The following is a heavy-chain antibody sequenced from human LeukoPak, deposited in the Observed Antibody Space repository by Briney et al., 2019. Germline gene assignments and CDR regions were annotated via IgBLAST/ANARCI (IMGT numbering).Heavy chain of an antibody. CDR3: ARYNWNYEPGDFDY. CDR1: GYTFTSYD. Sequence: GASVKVSCKASGYTFTSYDINWVRQATGQGLEWMGWMNPNSGNTGYAQKFQGRVAMTRNTSISTAYMELSSLRSEDTAVYYCARYNWNYEPGDFDYWGQGTLVTVSS. D-gene: IGHD1-7*01. V-gene: IGHV1-8*01. J-gene: IGHJ4*02. CDR2: MNPNSGNT.